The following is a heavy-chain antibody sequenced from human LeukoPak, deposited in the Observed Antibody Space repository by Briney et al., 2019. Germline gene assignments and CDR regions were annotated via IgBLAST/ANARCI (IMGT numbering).Heavy chain of an antibody. CDR3: ARDRGSTSSYGMDV. CDR2: ISYDGSNK. J-gene: IGHJ6*04. Sequence: GGSLRLSCAASGFTFSSYAMHWVRQAPGKGLEWVAAISYDGSNKYYADSVKGRFTISRDNSKNTLYLQMTSLRAEDTAVYYCARDRGSTSSYGMDVWGKGTTVTVSS. CDR1: GFTFSSYA. D-gene: IGHD2-2*01. V-gene: IGHV3-30*04.